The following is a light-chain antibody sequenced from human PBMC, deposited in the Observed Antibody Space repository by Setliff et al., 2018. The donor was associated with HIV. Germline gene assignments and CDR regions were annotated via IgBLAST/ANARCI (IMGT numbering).Light chain of an antibody. J-gene: IGLJ1*01. CDR1: GSDIGNYNY. CDR3: CSFTKTTTYV. Sequence: QSALTQPASVSGSPGQSITISCTGTGSDIGNYNYVSWYQQHPGKAPRLMIYEVNKRPSGVSDRFSASKSGNTASLTISGLLSEDEADYYCCSFTKTTTYVFGTGTKVTV. CDR2: EVN. V-gene: IGLV2-14*03.